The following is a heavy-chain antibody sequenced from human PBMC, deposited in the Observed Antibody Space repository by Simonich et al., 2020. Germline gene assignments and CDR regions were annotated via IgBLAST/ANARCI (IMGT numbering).Heavy chain of an antibody. D-gene: IGHD3-22*01. J-gene: IGHJ3*02. CDR1: GFTFSSYA. CDR2: IIGSGGST. Sequence: GGGLVQPGGSLRLSCAASGFTFSSYAMSWVRQAPGRGLEWVSAIIGSGGSTYYADSVKGRFTISRDNSKNTLYLQMNSLRAEDTAVYYCAKDLVERITMIGVVIDAFDIWGQGTMVTVSS. CDR3: AKDLVERITMIGVVIDAFDI. V-gene: IGHV3-23*01.